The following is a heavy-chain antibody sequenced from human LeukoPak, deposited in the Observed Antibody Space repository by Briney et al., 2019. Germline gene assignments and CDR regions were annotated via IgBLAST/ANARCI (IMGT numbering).Heavy chain of an antibody. Sequence: ASVKVSCKASGYTFTSYGISWVRQAPGQRLEWMGWISAYNGNTNYAQKLQGRVTMTTDTSTSTAYMELRSLRSDDTAVYYCAREVSYYGSGSYLYWGQGTLVTVSS. J-gene: IGHJ4*02. CDR1: GYTFTSYG. CDR3: AREVSYYGSGSYLY. D-gene: IGHD3-10*01. V-gene: IGHV1-18*01. CDR2: ISAYNGNT.